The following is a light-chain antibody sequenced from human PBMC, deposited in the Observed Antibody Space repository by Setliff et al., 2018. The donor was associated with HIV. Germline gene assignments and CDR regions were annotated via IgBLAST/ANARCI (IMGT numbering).Light chain of an antibody. J-gene: IGKJ5*01. CDR3: QQSYDAPPT. CDR2: ETS. Sequence: DIQMTQSPSSLSASVGDRVTITCRASQYVITYLNWYQQKLGEAPKLLIYETSSHQSGVPSRFSGSGSGTDFTLTISSLQPEDFGTYFCQQSYDAPPTFGQGTRLEIK. V-gene: IGKV1-39*01. CDR1: QYVITY.